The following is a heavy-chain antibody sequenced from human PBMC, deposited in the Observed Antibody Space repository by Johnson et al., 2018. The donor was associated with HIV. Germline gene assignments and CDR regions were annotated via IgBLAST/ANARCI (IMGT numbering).Heavy chain of an antibody. J-gene: IGHJ3*01. V-gene: IGHV3-23*04. CDR2: ISGSGGST. Sequence: VQLVESGGGLVQPGGSLRLSCAASGISFSSYAMSWVRQAPGKGLEWVSAISGSGGSTYYADSVKGRFTISRDNSKNMLYLQMNSLRAEDTAVYYCARGRPRWEPLWGGAFDFWGQGTMVTVSS. CDR3: ARGRPRWEPLWGGAFDF. D-gene: IGHD1-26*01. CDR1: GISFSSYA.